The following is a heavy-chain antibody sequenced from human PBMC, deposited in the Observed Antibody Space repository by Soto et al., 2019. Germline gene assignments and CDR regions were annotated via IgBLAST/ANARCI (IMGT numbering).Heavy chain of an antibody. Sequence: GGSLRLSCAVSGFTFSSYGMHWVRQAPGKGLEWVAVISDDGGNKYYADSVKGRFTISRDNSKNTLYLQLNSLRVEDAAVFYCAKGSSGYWYPHLDYWGQGAPVTVS. J-gene: IGHJ4*02. CDR2: ISDDGGNK. V-gene: IGHV3-30*18. CDR3: AKGSSGYWYPHLDY. CDR1: GFTFSSYG. D-gene: IGHD3-22*01.